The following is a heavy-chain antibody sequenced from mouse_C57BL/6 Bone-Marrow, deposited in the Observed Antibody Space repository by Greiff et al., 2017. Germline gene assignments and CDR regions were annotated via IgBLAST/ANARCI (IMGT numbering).Heavy chain of an antibody. CDR1: GFTFSEYG. J-gene: IGHJ3*01. D-gene: IGHD2-1*01. CDR2: ISSGSSTI. Sequence: EVKLVESGGGLVKPGGSLKLSCAASGFTFSEYGMHWVRQASEKGLEWVAYISSGSSTIYYADTVKGRFTISRDNAKNTLCLQTTSLRADDTAMYYCSRGDYGNPWFAYWGQGTLVTVSA. V-gene: IGHV5-17*01. CDR3: SRGDYGNPWFAY.